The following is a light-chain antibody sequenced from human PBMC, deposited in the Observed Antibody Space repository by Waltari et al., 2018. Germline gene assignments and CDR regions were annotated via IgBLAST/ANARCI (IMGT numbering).Light chain of an antibody. CDR3: QKYGTRPAT. CDR1: QSGGRT. CDR2: DAS. J-gene: IGKJ1*01. Sequence: EIVLTQSPASLSLSPGASATLSCRASQSGGRTLAWYQQRPGQAPRLLIYDASSRATGIPDRFSGSGSGTDFSLTISRLEPEDFAVYYCQKYGTRPATFGQGTKVEVK. V-gene: IGKV3-20*01.